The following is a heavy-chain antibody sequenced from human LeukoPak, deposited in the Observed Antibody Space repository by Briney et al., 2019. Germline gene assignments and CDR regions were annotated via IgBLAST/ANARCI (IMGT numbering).Heavy chain of an antibody. V-gene: IGHV3-7*01. CDR3: ARNYGSGSYRGPFGY. CDR2: IQQDGGEK. J-gene: IGHJ4*02. CDR1: GFTFSSYW. Sequence: GGSLRLSCAASGFTFSSYWMSWVRQAPGKGLEWVAIIQQDGGEKYYVDSVKGRFTISRDNAKNSLYLQMNSLRAEDTAVYYCARNYGSGSYRGPFGYWGQGTLVTVSS. D-gene: IGHD3-10*01.